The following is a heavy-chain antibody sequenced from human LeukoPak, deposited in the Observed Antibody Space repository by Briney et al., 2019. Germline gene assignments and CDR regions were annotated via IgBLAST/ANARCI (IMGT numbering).Heavy chain of an antibody. J-gene: IGHJ4*02. CDR2: IRGKSNNYST. CDR3: TRQFGELLA. D-gene: IGHD3-10*01. V-gene: IGHV3-73*01. Sequence: TGGSLRLSCAASGFTFSDSVMHWVRQASGKGLEWVGRIRGKSNNYSTAYAASVKGRFTISRDDSKSTAYLQMNSLKTEDTAVYYCTRQFGELLARGQGTLVTVSS. CDR1: GFTFSDSV.